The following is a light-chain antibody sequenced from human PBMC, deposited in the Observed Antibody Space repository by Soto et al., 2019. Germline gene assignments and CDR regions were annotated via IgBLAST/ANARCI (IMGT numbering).Light chain of an antibody. CDR1: SSDVGAFNY. CDR2: AVT. CDR3: CSYAGSYSPYV. V-gene: IGLV2-14*03. Sequence: QSVLTQPAAVSGSSGQSITISCTGTSSDVGAFNYVSWYQQHPGKAPKLMISAVTNRPSGVSNRFSGSKSGNTASLTISGLQAEDEADYYCCSYAGSYSPYVFGTGTKVTVL. J-gene: IGLJ1*01.